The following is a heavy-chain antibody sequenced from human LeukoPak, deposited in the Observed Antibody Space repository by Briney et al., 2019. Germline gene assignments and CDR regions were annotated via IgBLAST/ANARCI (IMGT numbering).Heavy chain of an antibody. CDR2: IYYSGST. D-gene: IGHD3-22*01. CDR3: ARRQTYYYDSRMDAFDI. Sequence: PSETLSLTCTVSGGSISSYYWSWIRQPPGKGLEWIGYIYYSGSTNYNPSLKSRVTISVDTSKNQFSLKLSSVTAADTAMYYCARRQTYYYDSRMDAFDIWGQGTMVTVSS. V-gene: IGHV4-59*01. CDR1: GGSISSYY. J-gene: IGHJ3*02.